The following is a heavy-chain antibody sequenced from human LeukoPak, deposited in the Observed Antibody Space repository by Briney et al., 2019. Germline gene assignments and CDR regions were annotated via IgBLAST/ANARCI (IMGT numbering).Heavy chain of an antibody. V-gene: IGHV3-33*06. CDR1: GFTFSSYG. J-gene: IGHJ4*02. CDR2: IWYDGSNK. CDR3: AKDTSNAYGDYVLERDY. D-gene: IGHD4-17*01. Sequence: PGGSLRLSCAASGFTFSSYGMHWVRQAPGKGLEWVAVIWYDGSNKYYADSVKGRFTISRDNSKNTLYLQMNSLRAEDTAVYYCAKDTSNAYGDYVLERDYWGQGTLVPVSS.